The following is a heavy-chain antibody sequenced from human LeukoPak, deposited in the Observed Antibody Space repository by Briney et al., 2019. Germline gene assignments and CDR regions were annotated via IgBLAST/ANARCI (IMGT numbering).Heavy chain of an antibody. Sequence: SVKVSCKASGGTFSSYAISWVRQAPGQGLERMGGIIPIFGTANYAQKFQGRVTITADESTSTAYMELSSLRSEDTAVYYCASVVPAARREFDYWGQGTLVTVSS. J-gene: IGHJ4*02. CDR2: IIPIFGTA. CDR3: ASVVPAARREFDY. V-gene: IGHV1-69*13. D-gene: IGHD2-2*01. CDR1: GGTFSSYA.